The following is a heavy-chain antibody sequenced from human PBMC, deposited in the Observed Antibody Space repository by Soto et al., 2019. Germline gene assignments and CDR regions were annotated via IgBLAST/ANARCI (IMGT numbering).Heavy chain of an antibody. CDR3: ARQRDGYNYRYFDY. V-gene: IGHV4-59*08. Sequence: SETLSLTCTVSGGSISGYYWSWIRQPPGKGLEWIGYMYNTGSTVYNPSFKSRVTISVDTSKNQFSLKLRSVTAADTAVYYCARQRDGYNYRYFDYWGQGTLVTVSS. D-gene: IGHD5-12*01. J-gene: IGHJ4*02. CDR1: GGSISGYY. CDR2: MYNTGST.